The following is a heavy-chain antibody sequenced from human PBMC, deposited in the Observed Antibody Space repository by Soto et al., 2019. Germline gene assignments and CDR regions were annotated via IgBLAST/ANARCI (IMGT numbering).Heavy chain of an antibody. CDR3: VRPRPSGENYGMDV. J-gene: IGHJ6*02. V-gene: IGHV3-53*01. D-gene: IGHD3-16*01. CDR1: GVTVSHNY. CDR2: LYTEGTT. Sequence: XGSLILSCLASGVTVSHNYMAWVRQAPEMGLEWVSILYTEGTTYYADSVKGRFTISRDSSKNTLFLQMDSLRAEDTAVYYCVRPRPSGENYGMDVWGQGTTVTVSS.